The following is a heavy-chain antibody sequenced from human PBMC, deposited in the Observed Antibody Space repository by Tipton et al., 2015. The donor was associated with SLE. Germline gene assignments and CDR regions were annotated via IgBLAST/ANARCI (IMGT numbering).Heavy chain of an antibody. Sequence: TLSLTCAVSGYSISSGFYWGWIRQPPGKGLEWIGGIYSTGSDYYNPSLSSRITIFLDMSKNQFSLNLRSVPVADTAVYYCAKERPGSGLDPWGQGTLVIVSS. CDR3: AKERPGSGLDP. CDR1: GYSISSGFY. V-gene: IGHV4-38-2*02. D-gene: IGHD3-3*01. CDR2: IYSTGSD. J-gene: IGHJ5*02.